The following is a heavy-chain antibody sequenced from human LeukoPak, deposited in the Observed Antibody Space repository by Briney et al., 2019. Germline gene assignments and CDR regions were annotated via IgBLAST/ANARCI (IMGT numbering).Heavy chain of an antibody. Sequence: ASVKVSCKASGYTFTSYGIGWVRQAPGQGLEWMGWISAYNGNTNYAQKLQGRVTMTTDTSTSTAYMELRSLRSDDTAVYYCAREDGGDYYDSSGYPDYWGQGTLVTVSS. CDR2: ISAYNGNT. D-gene: IGHD3-22*01. J-gene: IGHJ4*02. V-gene: IGHV1-18*01. CDR3: AREDGGDYYDSSGYPDY. CDR1: GYTFTSYG.